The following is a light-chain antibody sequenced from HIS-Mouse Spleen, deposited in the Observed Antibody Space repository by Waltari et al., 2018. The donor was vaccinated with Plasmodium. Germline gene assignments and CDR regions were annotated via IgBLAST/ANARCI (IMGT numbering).Light chain of an antibody. CDR2: KDS. CDR1: VLAKTY. V-gene: IGLV3-27*01. CDR3: YSAADNNWV. Sequence: SYELTQPSSVSVSPGQTARITCSGDVLAKTYARWFQQKPGQAPVLVISKDSERTSGIPERVSGSSSGTTVTLTISGAQVEEEADYYCYSAADNNWVFGGGTKLTVL. J-gene: IGLJ3*02.